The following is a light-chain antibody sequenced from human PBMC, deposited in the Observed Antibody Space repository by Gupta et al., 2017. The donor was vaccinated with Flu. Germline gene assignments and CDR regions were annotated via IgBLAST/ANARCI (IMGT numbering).Light chain of an antibody. CDR1: QSVSGN. CDR2: DAS. J-gene: IGKJ4*01. CDR3: RHCRRGHPRLT. Sequence: TLSLPPGAAATLACRARQSVSGNLAWYQQKPGQAPRLLIYDASNRATAIPARFSGSGAGTDCTLTIDSLETEDYAVYYCRHCRRGHPRLTFGGGTRVEFK. V-gene: IGKV3D-11*02.